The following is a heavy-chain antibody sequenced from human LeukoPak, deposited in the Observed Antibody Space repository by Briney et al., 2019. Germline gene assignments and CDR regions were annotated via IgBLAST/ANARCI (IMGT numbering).Heavy chain of an antibody. J-gene: IGHJ4*02. V-gene: IGHV3-23*01. Sequence: PGGSLRLSCAASGFTFSSYAMSWVRQAPGKGLEWVSAISGSGGSTYCADSVKGRFTISRDNSKNTLYLQMNSLRAEDTAVYYCAKGIAAATLGYFDYWGQGTLVTVSS. CDR3: AKGIAAATLGYFDY. CDR1: GFTFSSYA. D-gene: IGHD6-13*01. CDR2: ISGSGGST.